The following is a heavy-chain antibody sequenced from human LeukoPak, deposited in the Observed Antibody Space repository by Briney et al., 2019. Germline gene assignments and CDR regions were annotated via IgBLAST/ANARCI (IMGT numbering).Heavy chain of an antibody. D-gene: IGHD3-3*01. CDR1: GGSISSYY. CDR2: IYTSGST. V-gene: IGHV4-4*07. J-gene: IGHJ6*03. Sequence: SETLSLTCTVSGGSISSYYWSWIRQPAGKGLEWIGRIYTSGSTNYNPSLKSRVTMSVDTSKNQFSLKLSSVTAADTAVYYCAREAPFLEWSYYYYMDVWGKGTTVTVSS. CDR3: AREAPFLEWSYYYYMDV.